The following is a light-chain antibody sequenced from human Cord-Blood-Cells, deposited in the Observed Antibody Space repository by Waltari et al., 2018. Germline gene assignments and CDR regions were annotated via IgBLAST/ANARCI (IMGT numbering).Light chain of an antibody. CDR2: EGS. CDR3: CSYAGSSSWV. Sequence: QSALTQPASVSGSPGQSITISCTGTSSDVGSYNLVSWYQQHPGKAPKLMIYEGSRRPSGVSNRAACTKSGNTAFLSISGLQAEDEAVYYCCSYAGSSSWVFGGGTKLTVL. V-gene: IGLV2-23*01. CDR1: SSDVGSYNL. J-gene: IGLJ3*02.